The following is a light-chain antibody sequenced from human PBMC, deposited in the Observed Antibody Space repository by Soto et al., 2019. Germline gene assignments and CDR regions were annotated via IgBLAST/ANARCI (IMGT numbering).Light chain of an antibody. CDR2: GAS. CDR3: QEYDSSPLT. CDR1: QSVSRSY. J-gene: IGKJ4*01. Sequence: EIVLTQSPGTLSLSPGERATLSCRASQSVSRSYLAWYQQKPGEAPRPLIYGASRRATGTPDRFSGSGSGTEFTLTISRLEPEDFAVYYCQEYDSSPLTFGGGTKVEIK. V-gene: IGKV3-20*01.